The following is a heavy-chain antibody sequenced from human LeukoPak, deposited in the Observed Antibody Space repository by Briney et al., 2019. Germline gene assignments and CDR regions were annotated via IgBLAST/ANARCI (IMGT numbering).Heavy chain of an antibody. J-gene: IGHJ4*02. Sequence: SETLSLTCTVSGGSISSSGYYWGWIRQPPGKGLEWIGSIYSSGSTYYNASLQSRVTISIETSKNQISLRLNSVTAADTAMYYCAKSGGYGLIDYWGQGTLVTVSS. D-gene: IGHD1-26*01. CDR2: IYSSGST. CDR1: GGSISSSGYY. V-gene: IGHV4-39*01. CDR3: AKSGGYGLIDY.